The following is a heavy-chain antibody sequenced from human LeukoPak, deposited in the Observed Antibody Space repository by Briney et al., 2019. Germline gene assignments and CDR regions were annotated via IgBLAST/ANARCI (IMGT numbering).Heavy chain of an antibody. V-gene: IGHV3-23*01. Sequence: GGSLRLSCAASGFTFAIHAMTWVRQAPGKGLEWVSGISGDGASTHYVESVKGQFTISRDNSLNTLFLQMNSLRVEDTAIYYCAKDSYVSGRPLHTFDVWGQGTMVTVSS. CDR2: ISGDGAST. D-gene: IGHD3-10*01. CDR3: AKDSYVSGRPLHTFDV. CDR1: GFTFAIHA. J-gene: IGHJ3*01.